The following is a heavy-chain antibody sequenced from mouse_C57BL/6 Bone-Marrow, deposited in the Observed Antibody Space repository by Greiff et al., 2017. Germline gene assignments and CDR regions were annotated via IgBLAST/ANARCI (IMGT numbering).Heavy chain of an antibody. D-gene: IGHD1-1*01. CDR1: GFTFTDYY. Sequence: EVQLVESGGGLVQPGGSLSLSCAASGFTFTDYYMSWVRQPPGKALEWLGIIRNKANGYTTEYSVSVKGRFTISRDNSQSILYLQMNALKAADSATYYCARSQVVYFDYWGQGTTLTVSA. J-gene: IGHJ2*01. CDR2: IRNKANGYTT. CDR3: ARSQVVYFDY. V-gene: IGHV7-3*01.